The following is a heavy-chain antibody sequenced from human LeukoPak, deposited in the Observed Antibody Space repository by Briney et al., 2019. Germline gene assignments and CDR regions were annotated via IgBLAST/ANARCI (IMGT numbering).Heavy chain of an antibody. Sequence: SVKVSCKASGGTFISYAISWVRQAPGQGLEWMGRIIPILGIANYAQKFQGRVTITADKSTSTAYMELSSLRSEDTAVYYCARERLDCSSTSCYGGYYGMDVWGQGTTVTVSS. D-gene: IGHD2-2*01. V-gene: IGHV1-69*04. CDR2: IIPILGIA. CDR1: GGTFISYA. CDR3: ARERLDCSSTSCYGGYYGMDV. J-gene: IGHJ6*02.